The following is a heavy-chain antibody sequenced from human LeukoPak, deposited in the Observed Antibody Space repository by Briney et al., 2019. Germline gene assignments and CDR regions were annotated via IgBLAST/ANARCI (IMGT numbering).Heavy chain of an antibody. CDR3: AKPLMRDRWFGES. V-gene: IGHV3-30*02. CDR2: IRYDGNDK. Sequence: GGSLRLSCAASGFTFSYYGIHWVRQAPGKGLEWVAFIRYDGNDKYYAKSVEGRFTISRDTSRNTVYLQMNSLRLDDTAIYYCAKPLMRDRWFGESWGQGTLVTVSS. D-gene: IGHD3-10*01. J-gene: IGHJ5*02. CDR1: GFTFSYYG.